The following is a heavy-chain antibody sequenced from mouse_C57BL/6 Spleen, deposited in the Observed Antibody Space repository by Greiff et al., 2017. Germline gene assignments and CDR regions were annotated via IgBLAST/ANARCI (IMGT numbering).Heavy chain of an antibody. J-gene: IGHJ4*01. CDR1: GYAFSSSW. D-gene: IGHD2-4*01. CDR2: IYPGDGDT. V-gene: IGHV1-82*01. Sequence: QVPLQQSGPELVKPGASVKISCKASGYAFSSSWMNWVKQRPGTGLEWIGRIYPGDGDTNYNGKFKGKATLTADKSSSTAYMQLSSLTSEDSAVYFCARAGGLRRGGSYAMDYWGQGTSVTVSS. CDR3: ARAGGLRRGGSYAMDY.